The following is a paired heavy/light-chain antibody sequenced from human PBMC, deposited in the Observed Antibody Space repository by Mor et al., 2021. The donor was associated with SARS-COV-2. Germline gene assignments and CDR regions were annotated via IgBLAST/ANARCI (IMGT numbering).Light chain of an antibody. J-gene: IGLJ3*02. Sequence: QSALTQPASVSGSPGQSITISCTGTSSDVGNYNLVSWYQQHSGEAPKLMIYEVFKRPSGVSNRFSGSKSGNTASLTISGLQAEDEADYYCCSHAGSSTPWVFGGGTKLTVL. CDR1: SSDVGNYNL. CDR2: EVF. V-gene: IGLV2-23*02. CDR3: CSHAGSSTPWV.
Heavy chain of an antibody. J-gene: IGHJ2*01. CDR2: IRSSNTI. CDR3: ARDQEWSFDL. CDR1: GFTFSSYS. V-gene: IGHV3-48*02. Sequence: EAQLVDSGGGLVQPGGSLRLSCAASGFTFSSYSMNWVRQAPGKGLEWVSYIRSSNTIWYADSVKGRFTISRDDAKNSLYLQMNSLRDDDTAVYYCARDQEWSFDLWGRGTLVTVSS.